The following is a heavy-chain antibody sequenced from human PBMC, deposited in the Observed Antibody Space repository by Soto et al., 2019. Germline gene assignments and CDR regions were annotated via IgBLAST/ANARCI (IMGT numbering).Heavy chain of an antibody. Sequence: ASVKVSCKASGGTFSSYAISWVRQAPGQGLEWMGGIIPIFGTANYAQKFQGRVTITADESTSTAYMELSSLRSEDTAVYYCAGMKRRYCTNGVCYSLDYWGQGTLVTVSS. CDR2: IIPIFGTA. CDR3: AGMKRRYCTNGVCYSLDY. V-gene: IGHV1-69*13. D-gene: IGHD2-8*01. J-gene: IGHJ4*02. CDR1: GGTFSSYA.